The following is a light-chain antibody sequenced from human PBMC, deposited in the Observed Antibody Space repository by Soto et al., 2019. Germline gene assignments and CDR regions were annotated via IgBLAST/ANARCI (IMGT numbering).Light chain of an antibody. J-gene: IGLJ1*01. Sequence: SVLTQPASVSGSLGQSITISCSGTSSDVGAYNYVSWYQQYPGKAPKLMIYHVTDRPSGVSNRFSGSKSGNTASLTISGLQAEDEADYYCSSYTTSTPFVFGTGTKVTVL. CDR3: SSYTTSTPFV. CDR2: HVT. V-gene: IGLV2-14*01. CDR1: SSDVGAYNY.